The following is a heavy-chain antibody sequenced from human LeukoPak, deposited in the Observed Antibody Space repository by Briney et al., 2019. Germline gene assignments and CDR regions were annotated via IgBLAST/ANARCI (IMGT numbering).Heavy chain of an antibody. CDR2: MLDTVTT. J-gene: IGHJ4*02. D-gene: IGHD5-18*01. CDR3: ATIKRGNIFGYFDF. CDR1: GGSISNYY. Sequence: SETLSLTCTVSGGSISNYYWSWIRQPPGKGLEWIGYMLDTVTTKDNPSLKSRFTLSADTSKNQFSLRLTSVTAADTAVYYCATIKRGNIFGYFDFWGQGIPVTVSS. V-gene: IGHV4-4*09.